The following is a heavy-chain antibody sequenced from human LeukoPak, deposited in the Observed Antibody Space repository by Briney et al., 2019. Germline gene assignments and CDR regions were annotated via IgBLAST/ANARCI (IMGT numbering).Heavy chain of an antibody. D-gene: IGHD1-26*01. CDR2: IYYSGST. CDR3: ARGGWAGLLRFAY. V-gene: IGHV4-31*03. J-gene: IGHJ4*02. Sequence: PSETLSLTCTVSGGSISSGGYYWSWIRQHPGKGLEWIGYIYYSGSTYYNPSLKSRVTISVDTSKNQFSLKLSSVTAADTAVYYCARGGWAGLLRFAYWGQGTLVTVSS. CDR1: GGSISSGGYY.